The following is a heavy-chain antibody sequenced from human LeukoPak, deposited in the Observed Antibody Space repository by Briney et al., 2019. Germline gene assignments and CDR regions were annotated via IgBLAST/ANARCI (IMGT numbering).Heavy chain of an antibody. Sequence: GGSLRLSCAAPGFTFSSYWMHWVRQVPNQGLMWVSRINSDETISEYVDSVNGRFTISRDNAKNTLYLQMNSLRAEDTAVYFCLYGGYFQHWGQGTLVTVSS. D-gene: IGHD3-16*01. CDR1: GFTFSSYW. CDR2: INSDETIS. V-gene: IGHV3-74*01. CDR3: LYGGYFQH. J-gene: IGHJ1*01.